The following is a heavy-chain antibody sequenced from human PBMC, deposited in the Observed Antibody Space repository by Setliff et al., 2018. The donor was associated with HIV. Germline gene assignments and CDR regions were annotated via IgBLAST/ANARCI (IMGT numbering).Heavy chain of an antibody. CDR1: GGTFDSYA. J-gene: IGHJ5*02. CDR3: ATDVGVVTAHNWFDP. D-gene: IGHD2-21*02. V-gene: IGHV1-69*06. Sequence: ASVKVSCKASGGTFDSYAISWVRQAPGQGLEWMGGIIPIFGTINYAQKFQGRVTMTEDTSTDTAYMELSSLRSDDTAVYYCATDVGVVTAHNWFDPWGQGTLVTVSS. CDR2: IIPIFGTI.